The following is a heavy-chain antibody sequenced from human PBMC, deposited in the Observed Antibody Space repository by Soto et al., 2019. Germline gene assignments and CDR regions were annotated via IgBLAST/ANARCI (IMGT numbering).Heavy chain of an antibody. CDR1: GFTFSSYS. CDR3: ARASMAAAPFLMDYYYGMDV. CDR2: ISSSSSTI. D-gene: IGHD3-3*02. Sequence: EVQLVESGGSLVQPGGSLRLSCAASGFTFSSYSMNWVRQAPGKGLEWVSYISSSSSTIYYADSVKGRFTISRDNAKNSLYLQMNSLRDEDTAVYYCARASMAAAPFLMDYYYGMDVWGQGTTVTVSS. V-gene: IGHV3-48*02. J-gene: IGHJ6*02.